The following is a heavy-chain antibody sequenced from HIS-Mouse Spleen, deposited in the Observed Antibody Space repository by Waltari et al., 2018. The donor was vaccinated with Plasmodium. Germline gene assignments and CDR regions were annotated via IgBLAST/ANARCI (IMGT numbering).Heavy chain of an antibody. V-gene: IGHV3-21*01. CDR3: ARDRSAAALLGY. Sequence: EVQLVESGGGLVKPGGSLRLSCAASGFTFSSYSMNWVRQAPGKGLEWVSSISSSSSSIYYADSVKGRFTISRDNAKNSLYLQMNSLRAEDTAVYYCARDRSAAALLGYWGQGTLVTVSS. CDR1: GFTFSSYS. D-gene: IGHD6-13*01. J-gene: IGHJ4*02. CDR2: ISSSSSSI.